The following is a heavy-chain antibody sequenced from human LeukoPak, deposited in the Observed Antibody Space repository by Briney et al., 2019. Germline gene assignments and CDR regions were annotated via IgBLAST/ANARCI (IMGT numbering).Heavy chain of an antibody. D-gene: IGHD4-17*01. CDR3: ARDGGDYGDYPDTYYFDY. V-gene: IGHV3-23*01. CDR1: GFTFSSSA. J-gene: IGHJ4*02. Sequence: GGSLRLSCAASGFTFSSSAMSWVRQAPGKGLEWVSAISNNGGYTYYADSVQGRFTISRDNSKNTLYLQMNSLRAEDTAVYYCARDGGDYGDYPDTYYFDYWGQGTLVTVSS. CDR2: ISNNGGYT.